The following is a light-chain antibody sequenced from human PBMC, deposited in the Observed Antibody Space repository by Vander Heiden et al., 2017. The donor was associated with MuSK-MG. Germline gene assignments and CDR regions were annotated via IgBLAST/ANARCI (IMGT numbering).Light chain of an antibody. V-gene: IGLV1-40*01. CDR1: NSTLGAGYD. CDR2: GNT. J-gene: IGLJ3*02. CDR3: QSYDTALSGAL. Sequence: QSVLAQPPSVSGAPGQRVTISCTGTNSTLGAGYDVHWYQQFPGTAPKLLIFGNTNRPSGVPDRFSASKSDTSASLAISGLQADDEADYYCQSYDTALSGALFGGGTKLTVL.